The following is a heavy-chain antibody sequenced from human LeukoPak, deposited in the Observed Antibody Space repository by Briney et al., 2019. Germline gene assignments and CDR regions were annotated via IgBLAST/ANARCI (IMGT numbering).Heavy chain of an antibody. CDR2: ISYDGSNK. CDR3: ARVRYNSGYIFDY. CDR1: GFTFSSYA. V-gene: IGHV3-30-3*01. J-gene: IGHJ4*02. D-gene: IGHD5-18*01. Sequence: GGSLRLSCVASGFTFSSYAMHWVRQAPGKGLEWVAVISYDGSNKYYADSVKGRFSISRDNAKNSLYLQMSSLRAEDTAVYYCARVRYNSGYIFDYWGQGALVTVSS.